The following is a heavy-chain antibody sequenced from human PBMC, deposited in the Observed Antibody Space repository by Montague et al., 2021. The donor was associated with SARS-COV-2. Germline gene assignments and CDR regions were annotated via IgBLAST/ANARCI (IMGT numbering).Heavy chain of an antibody. J-gene: IGHJ3*02. CDR2: IWYDGSIK. D-gene: IGHD3-22*01. Sequence: SLRLSCAASGFIFGSYGMHWVRQAPGKGLEWVAIIWYDGSIKYYADSVKGRFTISRDNSKNTLFLQMNSLRAEDTAVYYCARRYYYDSSGNYAFDIWGQGTMVTVSS. V-gene: IGHV3-33*01. CDR3: ARRYYYDSSGNYAFDI. CDR1: GFIFGSYG.